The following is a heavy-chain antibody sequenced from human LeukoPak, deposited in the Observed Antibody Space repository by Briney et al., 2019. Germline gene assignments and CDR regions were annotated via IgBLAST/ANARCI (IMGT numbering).Heavy chain of an antibody. Sequence: GGSLRLSCAASGFTFSSYAMSWVRQAPGKGLEWVSAISSSGTGTYYADSVKGRFTVSRDNSKNTLYLQMNSLRAEDTAVYSCARGGRTIDYWGQGTLVTVSS. D-gene: IGHD3-16*01. CDR2: ISSSGTGT. V-gene: IGHV3-23*01. CDR1: GFTFSSYA. CDR3: ARGGRTIDY. J-gene: IGHJ4*02.